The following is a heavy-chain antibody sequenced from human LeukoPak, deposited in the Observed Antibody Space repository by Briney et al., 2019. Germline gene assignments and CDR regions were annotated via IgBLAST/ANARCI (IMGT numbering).Heavy chain of an antibody. V-gene: IGHV1-2*02. CDR2: LNPYSRAP. Sequence: AAVIVSYLASVYTFTDFWLNWVRQAPGQGREGMGWLNPYSRAPLNPQRFQGRVPLTWEMSIGPAYMELTRLTSDDTAVYFCATGSITYTRDPWGQGTLVSVSS. D-gene: IGHD4-11*01. CDR3: ATGSITYTRDP. CDR1: VYTFTDFW. J-gene: IGHJ5*02.